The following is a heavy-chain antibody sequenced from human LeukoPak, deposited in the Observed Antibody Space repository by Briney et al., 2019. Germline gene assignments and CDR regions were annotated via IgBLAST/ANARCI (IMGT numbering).Heavy chain of an antibody. CDR3: GRPNWYRIEY. D-gene: IGHD1-14*01. Sequence: GGSLRLSCTASGFIFGDYWMAWLRQAQGKGPEWVAVINKDGSEEYYADSVKGRFTISRDNARASVYLQMGTLTVEDTAVYYCGRPNWYRIEYWGQGTLVTVSS. CDR2: INKDGSEE. CDR1: GFIFGDYW. J-gene: IGHJ4*02. V-gene: IGHV3-7*01.